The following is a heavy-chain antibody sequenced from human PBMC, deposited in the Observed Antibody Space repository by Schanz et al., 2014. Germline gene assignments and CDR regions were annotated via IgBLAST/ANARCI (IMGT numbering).Heavy chain of an antibody. J-gene: IGHJ6*02. V-gene: IGHV3-11*01. Sequence: VQLVESGGGLVQPGGSLRLSCAASGFTFSDHYMDWVRQAPGKGLEWVSYISSSGTTIYYADSVKGRFTISRDNSKNTLYLQMNSLRADDTAVFYCAKGMGYCSGGTCYDYYYYGLDVWGQGTTVTVSS. D-gene: IGHD2-15*01. CDR1: GFTFSDHY. CDR2: ISSSGTTI. CDR3: AKGMGYCSGGTCYDYYYYGLDV.